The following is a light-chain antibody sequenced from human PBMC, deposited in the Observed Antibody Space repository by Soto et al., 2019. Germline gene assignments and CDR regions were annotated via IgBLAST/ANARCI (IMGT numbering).Light chain of an antibody. V-gene: IGLV2-11*01. J-gene: IGLJ1*01. CDR3: FSYTRSATYV. Sequence: SALTQPRSVSGSPGQSVTISCTGASSDVGVYDYVSWYQQHPGKAPKLMIYDVTKRPSGVPDRFSGSKSANTASLTISGLQGEDDGDYYCFSYTRSATYVFGNGTKVTVL. CDR1: SSDVGVYDY. CDR2: DVT.